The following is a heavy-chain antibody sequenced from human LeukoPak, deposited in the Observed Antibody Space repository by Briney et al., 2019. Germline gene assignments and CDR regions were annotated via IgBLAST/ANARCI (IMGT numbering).Heavy chain of an antibody. CDR3: ARGLVPAASYYYMDV. V-gene: IGHV1-69*05. J-gene: IGHJ6*03. Sequence: SVKVSCKASGGTFSSYAISWVRQAPGQGLEWMGGIIPIFGTANYAQKFQGRVTITTDESTSTAYMELSSLRSEDTAVYYCARGLVPAASYYYMDVWGKGTTVTVSS. D-gene: IGHD2-2*01. CDR2: IIPIFGTA. CDR1: GGTFSSYA.